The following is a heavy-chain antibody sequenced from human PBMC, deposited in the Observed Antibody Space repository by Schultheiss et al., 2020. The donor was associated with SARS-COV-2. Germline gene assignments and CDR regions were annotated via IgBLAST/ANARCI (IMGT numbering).Heavy chain of an antibody. V-gene: IGHV3-33*08. CDR2: IWYDGSNK. CDR1: GFTFSSYG. Sequence: GESLKISCAASGFTFSSYGMHWVRQAPGKGLEWVAVIWYDGSNKYYADSVKGRFTISRDNSKNTLYLQMNSLRAEDTAVYYCARDGGIVVVPAEGDYYYGMDVWGQGTTVTVSS. CDR3: ARDGGIVVVPAEGDYYYGMDV. D-gene: IGHD2-2*01. J-gene: IGHJ6*02.